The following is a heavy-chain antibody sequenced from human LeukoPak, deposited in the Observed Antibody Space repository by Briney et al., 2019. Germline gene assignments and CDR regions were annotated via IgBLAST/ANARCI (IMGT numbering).Heavy chain of an antibody. CDR3: ARGRRGVGYFDY. CDR1: GFTFSSYS. Sequence: GGSLRLSCAASGFTFSSYSMNWVRQAPGKGLEWVSSISSSSSYIYYADSVKGRFTISRDNAKNSLYLQMNSLRAEDTAVYYCARGRRGVGYFDYWGQGTLVTVSS. J-gene: IGHJ4*02. CDR2: ISSSSSYI. V-gene: IGHV3-21*01. D-gene: IGHD3-10*01.